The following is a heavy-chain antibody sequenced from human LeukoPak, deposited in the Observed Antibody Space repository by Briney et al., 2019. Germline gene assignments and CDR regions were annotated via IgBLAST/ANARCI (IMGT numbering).Heavy chain of an antibody. Sequence: SVKVSCKASGGTFSSYAISWVRQAPGQGLEWMGGIIPIFGTANYAQKFQGRVTITADESTSTAYMELSSLRSEDTAVYYCARVAYVWSGLPFGLMDVWGQGTTVTVSS. V-gene: IGHV1-69*13. CDR3: ARVAYVWSGLPFGLMDV. D-gene: IGHD3-3*01. J-gene: IGHJ6*02. CDR2: IIPIFGTA. CDR1: GGTFSSYA.